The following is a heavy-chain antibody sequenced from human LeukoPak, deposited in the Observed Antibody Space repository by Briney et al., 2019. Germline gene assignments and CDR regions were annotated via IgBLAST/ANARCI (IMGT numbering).Heavy chain of an antibody. J-gene: IGHJ3*02. Sequence: GGSLRLSCAASGFTFSSYVISWVRQAPGKGLEWVAAISGGGGSTYYADSVGGRFTISRDNSKNTLYLQMNSLRAEDTAVYFCAKGRGRLDAFDMWGDGTMVTVSS. CDR3: AKGRGRLDAFDM. D-gene: IGHD2-21*01. CDR1: GFTFSSYV. V-gene: IGHV3-23*01. CDR2: ISGGGGST.